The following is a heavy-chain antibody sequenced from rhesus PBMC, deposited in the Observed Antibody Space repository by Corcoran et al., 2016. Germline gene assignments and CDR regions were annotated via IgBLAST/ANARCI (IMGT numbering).Heavy chain of an antibody. CDR1: GGSISSKH. V-gene: IGHV4-160*01. CDR3: ARMGMGLDWGFYDY. Sequence: QVQLQESGPGLVKPSETLSLTCAVSGGSISSKHWSWIRQPPGQGLECIGRIYGSGGRTDSNPSLKSRVTISTDTSKNQFSLKLSSVTAADTAVYYCARMGMGLDWGFYDYWGQGVLVTVSS. D-gene: IGHD3-3*01. J-gene: IGHJ4*01. CDR2: IYGSGGRT.